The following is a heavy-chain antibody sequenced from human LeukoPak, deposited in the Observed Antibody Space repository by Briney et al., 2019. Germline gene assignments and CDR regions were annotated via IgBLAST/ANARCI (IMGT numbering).Heavy chain of an antibody. Sequence: GASVKVSCKASGYTFTSYGISWVRQAPGQGLEWMGWISAYNGNTNYAQKLQGRVTMTTDTSTSTAYMELRSLRSDDTAVYYCARSLLLWFGELERYDAFDIWGQGTMVTVSS. CDR2: ISAYNGNT. D-gene: IGHD3-10*01. V-gene: IGHV1-18*01. CDR1: GYTFTSYG. J-gene: IGHJ3*02. CDR3: ARSLLLWFGELERYDAFDI.